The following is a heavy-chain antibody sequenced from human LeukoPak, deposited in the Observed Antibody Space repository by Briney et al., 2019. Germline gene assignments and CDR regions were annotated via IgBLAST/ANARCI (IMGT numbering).Heavy chain of an antibody. V-gene: IGHV4-34*01. Sequence: PSETLSLSCAVYGGPFSGQYWGWIRQPPGKGLEWIGEINHSGSISYNASLKSRVTISLDTSKNQFSLNLRSVTAADTAVYYCAGGDYHGSESYANYWGQGTLVTVSS. CDR3: AGGDYHGSESYANY. J-gene: IGHJ4*02. D-gene: IGHD3-10*01. CDR2: INHSGSI. CDR1: GGPFSGQY.